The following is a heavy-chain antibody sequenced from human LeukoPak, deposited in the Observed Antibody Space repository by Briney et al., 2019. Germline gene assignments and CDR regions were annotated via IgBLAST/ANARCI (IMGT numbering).Heavy chain of an antibody. D-gene: IGHD3-16*01. CDR1: GFTFSSYG. Sequence: ESGGSLRLSCAASGFTFSSYGVSWVRQAPGKGLEWVSGISGSGHRTYYADSVKGRFTISRDNSKSTLYLQMNSLRAEDTAVYYCAKDWGEYFDYVWGSFTSFDSWGQGTLVTVS. CDR3: AKDWGEYFDYVWGSFTSFDS. V-gene: IGHV3-23*01. CDR2: ISGSGHRT. J-gene: IGHJ4*02.